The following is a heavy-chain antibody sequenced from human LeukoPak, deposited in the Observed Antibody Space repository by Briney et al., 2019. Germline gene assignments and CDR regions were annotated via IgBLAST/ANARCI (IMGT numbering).Heavy chain of an antibody. CDR3: ARDRYYYGMDV. CDR2: IYSGGST. J-gene: IGHJ6*02. CDR1: GFTVSSNY. V-gene: IGHV3-53*01. Sequence: GRSLRLSCAASGFTVSSNYMSWVRQAPGKGLEWVSVIYSGGSTYYADSVKGRFTISRDNSKNTLYLQMNSLRAEDTAVYYCARDRYYYGMDVRGQGTTVTVSS.